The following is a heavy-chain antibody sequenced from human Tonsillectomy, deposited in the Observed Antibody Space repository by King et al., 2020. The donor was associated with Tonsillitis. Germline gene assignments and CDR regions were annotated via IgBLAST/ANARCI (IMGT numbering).Heavy chain of an antibody. CDR2: ISAYNGNT. CDR3: ARVSDSPQKWELPREFDY. D-gene: IGHD1-26*01. J-gene: IGHJ4*02. CDR1: GYTFTSYG. V-gene: IGHV1-18*04. Sequence: QLVQSGAEVKKPGASVKVSCKASGYTFTSYGISWVRQAPGQGLEWMGWISAYNGNTNYAQKLQGRVTMTTDTSTSTAYMELRSLGSDDTAVYYCARVSDSPQKWELPREFDYWGQGTLVTVSS.